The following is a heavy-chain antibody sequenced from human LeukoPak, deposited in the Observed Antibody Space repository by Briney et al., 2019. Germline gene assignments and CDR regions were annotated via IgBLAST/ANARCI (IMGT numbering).Heavy chain of an antibody. CDR1: GFTFSSYD. J-gene: IGHJ3*02. CDR3: ARARWGGYLGAFDM. Sequence: PRGSPGLSCAASGFTFSSYDMHWVRQATGKGLEWVSAIGTAGDTYYPGSVKGRFTISRENAKNSLYLQMNSLRAGDTAVYYCARARWGGYLGAFDMWAQGTMLTVSS. CDR2: IGTAGDT. V-gene: IGHV3-13*04. D-gene: IGHD3-3*01.